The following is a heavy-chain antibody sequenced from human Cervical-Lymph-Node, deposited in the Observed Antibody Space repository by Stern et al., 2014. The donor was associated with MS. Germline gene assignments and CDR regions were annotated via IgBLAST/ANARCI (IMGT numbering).Heavy chain of an antibody. D-gene: IGHD2-2*01. CDR3: ARARPADGLDV. Sequence: QVTLKESGPALVKPTQTLTLTCTFSGVSLSTSGMCVSWIRQPPGKALEWLALIDWDDDKYYSTALKTRLPISRDTSKNQVVLTMTNVDPVDTATYYCARARPADGLDVWGQGTPVTVSS. V-gene: IGHV2-70*01. CDR1: GVSLSTSGMC. J-gene: IGHJ6*02. CDR2: IDWDDDK.